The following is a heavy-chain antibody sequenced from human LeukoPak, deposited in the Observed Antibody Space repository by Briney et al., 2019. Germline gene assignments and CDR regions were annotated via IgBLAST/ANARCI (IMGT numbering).Heavy chain of an antibody. J-gene: IGHJ6*02. Sequence: GGSLRLSCAASGFTFSSYEMNWVRQAPGKGLEWVSYISSSGSTIYYADSVKGRFTISRDNAKNSLYLQMNSLRAEDTAVYYCARGFRSHARPYGMDVWGQGNTVTVSS. CDR1: GFTFSSYE. D-gene: IGHD2-2*01. CDR3: ARGFRSHARPYGMDV. CDR2: ISSSGSTI. V-gene: IGHV3-48*03.